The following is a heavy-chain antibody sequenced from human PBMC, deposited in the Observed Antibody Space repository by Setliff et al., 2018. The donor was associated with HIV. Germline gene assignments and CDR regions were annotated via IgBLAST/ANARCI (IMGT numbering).Heavy chain of an antibody. CDR1: GGSFSDYY. CDR2: INHRGST. D-gene: IGHD3-22*01. CDR3: ARGAFIGYGWSYFGMDV. V-gene: IGHV4-34*01. J-gene: IGHJ6*02. Sequence: SETLSLTCAVYGGSFSDYYWTWIRQSPGKGLEWIGEINHRGSTNYNPSLKSRVTVSVDTSKNQFSLKLGSVTAADTAVYYCARGAFIGYGWSYFGMDVWGQGTTVTVSS.